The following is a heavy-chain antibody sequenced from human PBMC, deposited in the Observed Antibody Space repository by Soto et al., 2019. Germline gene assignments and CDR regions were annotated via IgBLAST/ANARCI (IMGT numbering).Heavy chain of an antibody. CDR1: GFAFTNYG. Sequence: QVQVVESGGGVVQPGRSLRLSCAASGFAFTNYGMHWVRQAPGKGLEWVAFVSNDGNRKYYADSVKGRFTISRDNSENTVYLHMTSLRRDDTAVFYCARDVAMPTGLGLGYWGQGALVTVSS. CDR3: ARDVAMPTGLGLGY. D-gene: IGHD2-2*01. V-gene: IGHV3-30*03. CDR2: VSNDGNRK. J-gene: IGHJ4*02.